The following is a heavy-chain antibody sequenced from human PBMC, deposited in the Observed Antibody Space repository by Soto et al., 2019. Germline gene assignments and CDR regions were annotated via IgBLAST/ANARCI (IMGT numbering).Heavy chain of an antibody. CDR2: IYPGDSDT. V-gene: IGHV5-51*01. J-gene: IGHJ3*01. CDR1: GYIFYNYW. D-gene: IGHD2-2*01. CDR3: ARPSAVRSIYAFVL. Sequence: PGQSLKISCKASGYIFYNYWIGWVRQMPGKGLEWMGIIYPGDSDTRYSPSFQGQVTISADTSTNTAYLQWSRLKASDSAMYFCARPSAVRSIYAFVLWGKGTSVTVS.